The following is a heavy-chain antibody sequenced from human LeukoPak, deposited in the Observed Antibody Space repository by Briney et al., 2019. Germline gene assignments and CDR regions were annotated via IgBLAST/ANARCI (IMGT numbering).Heavy chain of an antibody. CDR1: GFTFDDYA. D-gene: IGHD3-16*01. V-gene: IGHV3-9*01. J-gene: IGHJ6*02. Sequence: GGSLRLSCAASGFTFDDYAMHWVRQAPGKGLEWVSGISWNSGSIGYADSVKGRFTISRDNAKNSLYLQMNSLRAEDTALYYCAKIKLPNYYYGMDVWGQGTTVTVSS. CDR2: ISWNSGSI. CDR3: AKIKLPNYYYGMDV.